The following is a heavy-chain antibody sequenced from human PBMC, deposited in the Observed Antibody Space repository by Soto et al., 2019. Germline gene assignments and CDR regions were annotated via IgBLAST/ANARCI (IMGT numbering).Heavy chain of an antibody. CDR3: ARQLGYSSGWYSDY. CDR2: INHSGST. Sequence: SETLSLTCAVYGGSFSGYYWSWIRQPPGKGLEWIGEINHSGSTNYNPSLKSRVTISVDTSKNQFSLKLSSVTAADTAVYYCARQLGYSSGWYSDYWGQGTLVTVSS. CDR1: GGSFSGYY. J-gene: IGHJ4*02. V-gene: IGHV4-34*01. D-gene: IGHD6-19*01.